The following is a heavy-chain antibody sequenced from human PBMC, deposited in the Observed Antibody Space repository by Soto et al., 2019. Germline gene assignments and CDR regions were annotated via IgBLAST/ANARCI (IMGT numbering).Heavy chain of an antibody. D-gene: IGHD7-27*01. Sequence: SETLSLTCTVSGGSISSSSYYWGWIRQPPGKGLEWIGSIYYSGSTYYNPSLKSRVTISVDTSKNQFSLKLSSVTAADTAVYYCARRGTGGKGAFDIWGQGTMVTVSS. J-gene: IGHJ3*02. V-gene: IGHV4-39*07. CDR2: IYYSGST. CDR3: ARRGTGGKGAFDI. CDR1: GGSISSSSYY.